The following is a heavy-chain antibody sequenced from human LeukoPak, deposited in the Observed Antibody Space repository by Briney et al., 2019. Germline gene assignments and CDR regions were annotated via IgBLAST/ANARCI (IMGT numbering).Heavy chain of an antibody. J-gene: IGHJ5*02. V-gene: IGHV1-69*05. CDR2: IIPIFGTA. CDR3: ARDNSVRDTAWWFDP. CDR1: GGTFSSYA. D-gene: IGHD2-21*02. Sequence: ASVKVSCKASGGTFSSYAISWVRQAPGQGLEWMGGIIPIFGTANYAQKFQGRVTLTRDVSTSTDYLELSSLRSEDTAVYYCARDNSVRDTAWWFDPWGQGTLVTVSS.